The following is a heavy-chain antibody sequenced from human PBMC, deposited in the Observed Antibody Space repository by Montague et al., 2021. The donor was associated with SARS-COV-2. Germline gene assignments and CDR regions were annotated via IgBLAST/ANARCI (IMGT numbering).Heavy chain of an antibody. CDR3: ARIWFIDHRNAFDI. CDR2: IDWDDDK. CDR1: VFSLSTSGMC. D-gene: IGHD3-10*01. Sequence: PALVKPTQTLTLTCTSSVFSLSTSGMCVSWIRQPPGKALEWLARIDWDDDKYYSTSLKTRLTISKDTSKNQVVLTMTNMDPVDTATYNCARIWFIDHRNAFDIWGQGTMVTVSS. V-gene: IGHV2-70*11. J-gene: IGHJ3*02.